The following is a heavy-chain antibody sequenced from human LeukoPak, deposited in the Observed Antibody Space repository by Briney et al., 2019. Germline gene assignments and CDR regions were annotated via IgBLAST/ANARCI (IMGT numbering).Heavy chain of an antibody. CDR2: ISGSGGST. Sequence: GGSLRLSCAASGFTFSSYAMSWVRQAPGKGLEWVSAISGSGGSTYYADSVKGRFTIFRDNSKNTLYLQMNSLRAEDTAVYYCAKDVIKTVVVTAIPTFGYWGQGTLVTVSS. CDR1: GFTFSSYA. D-gene: IGHD2-21*02. CDR3: AKDVIKTVVVTAIPTFGY. J-gene: IGHJ4*02. V-gene: IGHV3-23*01.